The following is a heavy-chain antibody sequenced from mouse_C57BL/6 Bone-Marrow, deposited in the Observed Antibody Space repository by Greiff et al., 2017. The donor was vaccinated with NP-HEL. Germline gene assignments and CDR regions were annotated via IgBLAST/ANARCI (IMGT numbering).Heavy chain of an antibody. CDR1: GYAFSSSW. V-gene: IGHV1-82*01. J-gene: IGHJ1*03. D-gene: IGHD6-1*01. Sequence: VQLQQSGPELVKPGASVKISCKASGYAFSSSWMNWVKQRPGKGLEWIGRIYPGDGDTNYNGKFKGKATLTADKSSSTAYMQLSSLTSEDSAVYFCARLCDWYFDVWGTGTTGTVSS. CDR2: IYPGDGDT. CDR3: ARLCDWYFDV.